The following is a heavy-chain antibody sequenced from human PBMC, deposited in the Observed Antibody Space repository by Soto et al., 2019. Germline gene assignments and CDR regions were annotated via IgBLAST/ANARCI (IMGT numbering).Heavy chain of an antibody. J-gene: IGHJ4*02. Sequence: EVQLVESGGGLVQPGGSLRLSCAASGFTFSSYWMSWVRQAPGKGLEWVANIKQDGSEKYYVDSVKGRFTISRDNAKIPLFLQMNSLRAEDTGLYYCARDQGAHGDGYTPRDYWGQGNLVTVSS. CDR3: ARDQGAHGDGYTPRDY. D-gene: IGHD5-12*01. CDR2: IKQDGSEK. V-gene: IGHV3-7*03. CDR1: GFTFSSYW.